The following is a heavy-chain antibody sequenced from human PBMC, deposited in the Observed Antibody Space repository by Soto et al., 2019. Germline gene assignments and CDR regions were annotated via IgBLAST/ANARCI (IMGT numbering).Heavy chain of an antibody. Sequence: EVQLLESGGGLVQPGGSLRLACAASGFTFINYAMHWVRQAPGKGLEWVSGITGSAGNTYYADSVKGRFTISRDNSKNTLYLQTTSLSADDKAIYYCAKVPLSLRFYDYWGQGTLVTVS. CDR3: AKVPLSLRFYDY. V-gene: IGHV3-23*01. D-gene: IGHD4-17*01. CDR1: GFTFINYA. J-gene: IGHJ4*02. CDR2: ITGSAGNT.